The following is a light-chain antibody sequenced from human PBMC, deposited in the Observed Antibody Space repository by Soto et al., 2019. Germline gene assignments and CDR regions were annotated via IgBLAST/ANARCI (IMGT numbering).Light chain of an antibody. Sequence: EIVLTQSPATLSLYPGERATLSCRASQSVGSYLVWYQQKPGQAPRLLIHGASNGATGIPARFSGSGSGTDFTLTISSLEPEDFAVYYCQQRSSWPPLFGQGTRLEIK. CDR1: QSVGSY. V-gene: IGKV3-11*01. J-gene: IGKJ5*01. CDR2: GAS. CDR3: QQRSSWPPL.